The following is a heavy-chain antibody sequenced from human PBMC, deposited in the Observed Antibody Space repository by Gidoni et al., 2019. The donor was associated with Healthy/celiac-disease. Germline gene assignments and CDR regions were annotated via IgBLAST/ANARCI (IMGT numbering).Heavy chain of an antibody. Sequence: QVQLVESGGGGVQPGRSMRLSCAAPGVTFSSYGVHWVRQAPGKGLEWVAVISYDGSNKYYADSVKGRFTISRDNSKNTLYLQMNSLRAEDTAVYYCAKALAVTTDYWGQGTLVTVSS. CDR3: AKALAVTTDY. CDR1: GVTFSSYG. D-gene: IGHD4-17*01. CDR2: ISYDGSNK. V-gene: IGHV3-30*18. J-gene: IGHJ4*02.